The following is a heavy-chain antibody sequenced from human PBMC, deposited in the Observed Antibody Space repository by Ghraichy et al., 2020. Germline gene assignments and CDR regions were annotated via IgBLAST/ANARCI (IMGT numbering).Heavy chain of an antibody. CDR1: GFTFSSYA. Sequence: GESLNISCAASGFTFSSYAMSWVRQAPGKGLEWVSAISGSGGSTYYADSVKGRFTISRDNSKNTLYLQMNSLRAEDTAVYYCAKDAHETYYYGSGTRLWDWFDPWGQGTLVTVSS. D-gene: IGHD3-10*01. CDR2: ISGSGGST. J-gene: IGHJ5*02. CDR3: AKDAHETYYYGSGTRLWDWFDP. V-gene: IGHV3-23*01.